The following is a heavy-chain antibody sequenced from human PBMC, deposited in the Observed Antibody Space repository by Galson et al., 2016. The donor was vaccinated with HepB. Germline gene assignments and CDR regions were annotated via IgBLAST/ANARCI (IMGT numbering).Heavy chain of an antibody. CDR2: IIPFFDTS. J-gene: IGHJ6*02. CDR3: ATYRDYYYYGMDV. D-gene: IGHD4-11*01. CDR1: GGTFSSYT. V-gene: IGHV1-69*06. Sequence: SVKVSCKASGGTFSSYTISWVRQAPGHGLEWMGGIIPFFDTSNYAQKFRGRVTISADISTSTAYIELSSLRSEDTAMYYCATYRDYYYYGMDVWGQGTTVTVSS.